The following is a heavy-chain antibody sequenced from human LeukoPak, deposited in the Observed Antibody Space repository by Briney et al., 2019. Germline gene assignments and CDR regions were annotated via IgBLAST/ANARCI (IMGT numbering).Heavy chain of an antibody. J-gene: IGHJ3*02. D-gene: IGHD3-3*01. CDR3: ARRKRITIFGVAPHDAFDI. CDR2: INHSGST. V-gene: IGHV4-34*01. CDR1: GGSFSGYY. Sequence: SETLSLTCAVYGGSFSGYYWSWIRQPPGKGLEWIGEINHSGSTNYNPSLKSRVTISVDTSKNQFSLKLSSVTAADTAVYYCARRKRITIFGVAPHDAFDIWGQGTMVTVSS.